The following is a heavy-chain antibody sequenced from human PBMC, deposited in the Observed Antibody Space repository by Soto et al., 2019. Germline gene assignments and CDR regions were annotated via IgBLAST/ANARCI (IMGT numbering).Heavy chain of an antibody. CDR2: IIPIIGII. CDR1: GGTFSTYT. Sequence: QVQLVQSGAEVKKPGSSVKVSCKASGGTFSTYTITWVRQAPGQGLEWMGRIIPIIGIINYAQKFQGRVTISADKFTGTAYMELTGLKSDDTAVYYCAGEPDSHYNDNHASSYPWVQRTLVTVSS. D-gene: IGHD4-4*01. J-gene: IGHJ5*02. CDR3: AGEPDSHYNDNHASSYP. V-gene: IGHV1-69*08.